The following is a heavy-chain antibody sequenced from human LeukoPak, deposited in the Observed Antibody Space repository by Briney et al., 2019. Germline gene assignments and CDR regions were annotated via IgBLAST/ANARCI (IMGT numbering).Heavy chain of an antibody. D-gene: IGHD3-3*01. CDR2: IIPIFGTA. CDR1: GGTFSSYA. CDR3: ASNSPLRFLEWLSSRDYYYYGMDV. J-gene: IGHJ6*02. V-gene: IGHV1-69*13. Sequence: SVKISCKASGGTFSSYAISWVRQAPGQGLEWMGGIIPIFGTANYAQKFQGRVTITADESTSTAYMELSSLRSEDTAVYYCASNSPLRFLEWLSSRDYYYYGMDVWGQGTTVTVSS.